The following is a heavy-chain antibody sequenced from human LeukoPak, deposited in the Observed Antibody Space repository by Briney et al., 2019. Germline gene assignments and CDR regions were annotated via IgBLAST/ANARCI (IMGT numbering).Heavy chain of an antibody. CDR2: IYTSGST. Sequence: SQTLSLTCTVSGGSISSGSYYWSWIRQPAGKGLEWIGRIYTSGSTKYNPSLKSRVTISVDTSKNQFSLKLSSVTAADTAVYYCARGSRNYNDYGDYHFDYWGQGTLVTVSS. D-gene: IGHD4-17*01. V-gene: IGHV4-61*02. CDR1: GGSISSGSYY. J-gene: IGHJ4*02. CDR3: ARGSRNYNDYGDYHFDY.